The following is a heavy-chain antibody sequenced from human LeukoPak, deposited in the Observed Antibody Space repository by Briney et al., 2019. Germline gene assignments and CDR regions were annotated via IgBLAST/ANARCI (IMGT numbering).Heavy chain of an antibody. CDR1: GFTFSSYG. D-gene: IGHD3-22*01. CDR2: ISGSGGST. CDR3: AKDEAYSSGYYFDY. V-gene: IGHV3-23*01. Sequence: GGSLRLSCTASGFTFSSYGMSWVRQAPGKGLEWVSAISGSGGSTYYADSVKGRFTISRDNSKNTLYLQMNSLRAEDAAVYYCAKDEAYSSGYYFDYWGQGTLVTVSS. J-gene: IGHJ4*02.